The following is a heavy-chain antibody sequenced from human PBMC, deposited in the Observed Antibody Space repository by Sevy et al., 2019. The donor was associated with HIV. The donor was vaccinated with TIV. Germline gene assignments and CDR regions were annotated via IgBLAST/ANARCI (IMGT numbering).Heavy chain of an antibody. J-gene: IGHJ5*02. CDR1: GYTFTSYA. CDR3: ARVHIAAARRGWFDP. Sequence: ASVKVSCKASGYTFTSYAISWVRQAPGQGLEWMGWISAYNGNTNYAQKLQGRVTMTTDTSTSTASMELRSLRSDDTAVYYWARVHIAAARRGWFDPWGQGTLVTVSS. CDR2: ISAYNGNT. V-gene: IGHV1-18*01. D-gene: IGHD6-13*01.